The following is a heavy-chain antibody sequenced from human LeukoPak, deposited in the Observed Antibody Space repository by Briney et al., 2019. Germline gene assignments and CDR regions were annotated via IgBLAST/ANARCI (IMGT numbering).Heavy chain of an antibody. J-gene: IGHJ4*02. V-gene: IGHV3-7*03. D-gene: IGHD1-26*01. CDR1: GFTFSSYW. Sequence: GGSLRLSCAASGFTFSSYWMSWVRQAPGKGLEWVANIKQDGSEKYYADSVKGRFTNSRDNSKNTLYLQMNSLRAEDTAVYYCAKPRGVGATYYFDYWGQGTLVTVSS. CDR3: AKPRGVGATYYFDY. CDR2: IKQDGSEK.